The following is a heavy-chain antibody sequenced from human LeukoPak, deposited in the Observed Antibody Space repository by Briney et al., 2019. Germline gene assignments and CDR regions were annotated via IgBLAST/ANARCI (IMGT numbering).Heavy chain of an antibody. D-gene: IGHD2-8*01. CDR3: AKNRAYCTNGVCPPPFDY. Sequence: PGGSLRLSCAASGFTFSFYAMSWVRQAPGKGLEWVSAISGSGGSTYYADSVKGRFTISRDNSKNTLYLQMNSLRAEDTAVYYCAKNRAYCTNGVCPPPFDYWGQGTLVTVSS. J-gene: IGHJ4*02. CDR1: GFTFSFYA. CDR2: ISGSGGST. V-gene: IGHV3-23*01.